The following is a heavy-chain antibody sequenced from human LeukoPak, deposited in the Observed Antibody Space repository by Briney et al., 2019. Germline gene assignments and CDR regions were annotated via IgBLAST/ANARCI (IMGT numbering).Heavy chain of an antibody. V-gene: IGHV4-34*01. CDR1: GGSFSGYY. J-gene: IGHJ4*02. CDR2: INHSGST. Sequence: SETLSLTCAGYGGSFSGYYWSWIRQPPGKGLEWSGEINHSGSTNYNPSLKSRVTISVDTSKNQFSLKLSSVTAADTAVYYCARGPRPTYYYGSGSYRGSYYFDYWGQGTLVTVSS. D-gene: IGHD3-10*01. CDR3: ARGPRPTYYYGSGSYRGSYYFDY.